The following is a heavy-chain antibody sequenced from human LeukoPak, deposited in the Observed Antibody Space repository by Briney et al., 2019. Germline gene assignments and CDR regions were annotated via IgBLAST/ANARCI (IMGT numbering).Heavy chain of an antibody. V-gene: IGHV4-39*01. J-gene: IGHJ6*03. CDR3: ARHYRTGGRGYSYGKAEYYYYYMDV. Sequence: SETLSLTCTVSGGSISSSSYYWGWIRQPPGKGLEWIGSIYYSGSTYYNPSLKSRVTISVDTSKNQFSLKLSSVTAADTAVYYCARHYRTGGRGYSYGKAEYYYYYMDVWGKGTTVTVSS. CDR1: GGSISSSSYY. CDR2: IYYSGST. D-gene: IGHD5-18*01.